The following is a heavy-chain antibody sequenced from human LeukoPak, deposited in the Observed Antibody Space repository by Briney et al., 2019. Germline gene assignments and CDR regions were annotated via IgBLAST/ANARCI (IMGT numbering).Heavy chain of an antibody. CDR1: GGTFRSYA. CDR3: ASPRYCSSTSCYRYAFDI. J-gene: IGHJ3*02. D-gene: IGHD2-2*02. V-gene: IGHV1-69*13. CDR2: IIPIFGTA. Sequence: ASVKVSCKASGGTFRSYAISWVRQAPGQGLEWMGGIIPIFGTANYAQKFQGRVTITADESTSTAYMELSSLRSEDTAVYYCASPRYCSSTSCYRYAFDIWGQGTMVTVSS.